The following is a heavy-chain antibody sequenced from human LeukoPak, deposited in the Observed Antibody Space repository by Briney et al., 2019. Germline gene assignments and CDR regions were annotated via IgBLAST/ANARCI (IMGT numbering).Heavy chain of an antibody. CDR1: GFTFSSYG. J-gene: IGHJ4*02. CDR3: AKEGIAEVPVDY. Sequence: PGGSLRLSCAASGFTFSSYGMHWVRQAPGKGLEWVAVISYDGSNKYYADSVKGRFTISRDNSKNTLYLQMNSLRAEDTAVYYCAKEGIAEVPVDYWGQGTLVTVSS. V-gene: IGHV3-30*18. CDR2: ISYDGSNK. D-gene: IGHD6-13*01.